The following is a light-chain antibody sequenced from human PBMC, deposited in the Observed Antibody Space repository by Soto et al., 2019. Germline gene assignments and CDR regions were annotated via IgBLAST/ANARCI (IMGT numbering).Light chain of an antibody. CDR3: QQYYSYPWT. CDR1: RGISSY. J-gene: IGKJ1*01. V-gene: IGKV1-9*01. Sequence: DIHLAQSPSFLCASVLAIFTITFRASRGISSYLAWYHQKPGKAPKLLIYAASTLQTGVPSRFSGSGSGTEFTLTISSLQPEDFATYYCQQYYSYPWTFGQGTKVDIK. CDR2: AAS.